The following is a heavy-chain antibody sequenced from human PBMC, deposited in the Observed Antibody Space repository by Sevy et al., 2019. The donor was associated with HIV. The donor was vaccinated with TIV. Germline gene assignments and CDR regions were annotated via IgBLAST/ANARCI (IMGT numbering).Heavy chain of an antibody. V-gene: IGHV4-34*01. Sequence: SETLSLTCAVYGGSFSGYYWSWIRQPPGKGLEWIGEINHSGSTNYNPSLKSRVTISVDTSKNQFSLKLSSVTAADTAVYYCAGGSRRYFDWLSYYYGMDVWGQGTTVTVSS. J-gene: IGHJ6*02. CDR3: AGGSRRYFDWLSYYYGMDV. D-gene: IGHD3-9*01. CDR2: INHSGST. CDR1: GGSFSGYY.